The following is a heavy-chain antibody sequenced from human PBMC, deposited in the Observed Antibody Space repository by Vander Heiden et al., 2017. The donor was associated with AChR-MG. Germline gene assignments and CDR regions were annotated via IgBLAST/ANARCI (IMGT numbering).Heavy chain of an antibody. V-gene: IGHV3-21*01. Sequence: EVRLVESGGGLVTPGGSLSLSCAASGFTFSTYDMNWVRQAPGKGLEWVASISDTSTYIYYADSVKGRFTISRDNAKNSLYLQMNSLRGEDTAVYYCAKNTVRGIVAFDPWGQGTLVTVSS. CDR1: GFTFSTYD. CDR2: ISDTSTYI. CDR3: AKNTVRGIVAFDP. J-gene: IGHJ5*02. D-gene: IGHD1-26*01.